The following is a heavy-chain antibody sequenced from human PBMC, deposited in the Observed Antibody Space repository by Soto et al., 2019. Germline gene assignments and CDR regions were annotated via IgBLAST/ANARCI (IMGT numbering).Heavy chain of an antibody. CDR2: IFYTGTT. D-gene: IGHD4-4*01. Sequence: SETLSLTCTVSGDSLGTYYWSWLRRTPEKGLEWIGHIFYTGTTKYNPSLSSRVSLSVDTSKRRFSLRLSSMTAADTAVYYCARVYSRNFFDLWGQGAPVTVSS. J-gene: IGHJ4*02. CDR1: GDSLGTYY. CDR3: ARVYSRNFFDL. V-gene: IGHV4-59*01.